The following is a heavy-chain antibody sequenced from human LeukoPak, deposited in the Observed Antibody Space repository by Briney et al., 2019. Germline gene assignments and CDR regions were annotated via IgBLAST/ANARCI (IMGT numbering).Heavy chain of an antibody. D-gene: IGHD3-10*01. CDR3: ARPYGSGSYYNP. J-gene: IGHJ5*02. Sequence: SETLSLTCIVSNYSISSGSYWTWIRQPPGRGLEWIGGIYHSGCTFYNPSLKSRVTISVDTSKNQFSLKLSSVTAADTAVYYCARPYGSGSYYNPWGQGTLVTVSS. CDR2: IYHSGCT. V-gene: IGHV4-38-2*02. CDR1: NYSISSGSY.